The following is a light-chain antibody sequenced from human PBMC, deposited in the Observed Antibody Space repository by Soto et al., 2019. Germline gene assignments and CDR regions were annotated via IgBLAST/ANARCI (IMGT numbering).Light chain of an antibody. V-gene: IGKV2-28*01. CDR2: LGS. Sequence: DTVMTQSQLSLPVTPGEPASISCRSSQSLLHTNGYNYLDWYLQKPGQSPQLLIYLGSFRASGVPDRFSGSGSGTDFTLKISRVEAADVGVYYCMQALQTPSFGGGTKVEIK. CDR3: MQALQTPS. J-gene: IGKJ4*01. CDR1: QSLLHTNGYNY.